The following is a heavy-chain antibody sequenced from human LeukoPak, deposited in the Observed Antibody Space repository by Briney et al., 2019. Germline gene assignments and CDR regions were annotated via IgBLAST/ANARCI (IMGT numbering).Heavy chain of an antibody. D-gene: IGHD5-12*01. CDR2: VGISSGNT. Sequence: GGSLILSSAASGFTFSDYSINWVRQPPGKWLGWISYVGISSGNTKYADSVKGRFTISGDSAQNSVFLHMKNLRVEDTAVYYCARDHRYAFDPWGQGTLVTVSS. CDR1: GFTFSDYS. J-gene: IGHJ5*02. V-gene: IGHV3-11*06. CDR3: ARDHRYAFDP.